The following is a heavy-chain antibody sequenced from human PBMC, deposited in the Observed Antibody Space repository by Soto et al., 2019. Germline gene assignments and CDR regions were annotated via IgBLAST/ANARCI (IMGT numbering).Heavy chain of an antibody. CDR2: IVVGSGNT. CDR1: GFTFTSSA. J-gene: IGHJ3*02. CDR3: AARLSYYYDSSGSLEAFDI. Sequence: EASVKFSCKASGFTFTSSAVQWVRQARVQRLEWIGGIVVGSGNTNYAQKFQERVTITRDMSTSTAYMELSSLRSEDTAVYYCAARLSYYYDSSGSLEAFDIWG. D-gene: IGHD3-22*01. V-gene: IGHV1-58*01.